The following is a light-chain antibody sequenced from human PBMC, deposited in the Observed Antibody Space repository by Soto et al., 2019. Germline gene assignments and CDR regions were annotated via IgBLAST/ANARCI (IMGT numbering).Light chain of an antibody. CDR3: SSYTSSSTYV. J-gene: IGLJ1*01. CDR2: DVS. CDR1: SSDVGGYNY. V-gene: IGLV2-14*03. Sequence: QSVLTQPASVSGSPGQSITISCTGTSSDVGGYNYVSWYQHHPGKAPKLIIYDVSNRPSGVSNRFSGSKSGNTASPTISGLQAEDEADYYCSSYTSSSTYVFGTGTKVTVL.